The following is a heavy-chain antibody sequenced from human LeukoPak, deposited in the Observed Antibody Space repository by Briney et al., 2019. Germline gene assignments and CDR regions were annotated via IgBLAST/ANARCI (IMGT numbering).Heavy chain of an antibody. CDR1: GFTFSSYG. J-gene: IGHJ4*02. V-gene: IGHV3-48*04. CDR3: AKDRDRQYFDY. Sequence: GGSLRLSCAASGFTFSSYGMNWVRQAPGKGLEWVSYISSSGNTIYYADSAKGRFTISRDNSKNTLYLQMNSLRAEDTAVYYCAKDRDRQYFDYWGQGTLVTVSS. D-gene: IGHD3-10*01. CDR2: ISSSGNTI.